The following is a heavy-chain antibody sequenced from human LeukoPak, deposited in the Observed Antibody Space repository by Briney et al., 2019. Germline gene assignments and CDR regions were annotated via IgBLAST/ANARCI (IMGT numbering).Heavy chain of an antibody. CDR2: INPNSGGT. CDR1: GYTFTGYC. D-gene: IGHD3-16*02. V-gene: IGHV1-2*02. Sequence: ASVKVSCKASGYTFTGYCMHWVRQAPGQGLEWMGWINPNSGGTNYAQKFQGRVTMTRDTSISTAYMELSRLRSDDTAVYYCARAYVWGSYRPLFDYWGQGTLVTVSS. CDR3: ARAYVWGSYRPLFDY. J-gene: IGHJ4*02.